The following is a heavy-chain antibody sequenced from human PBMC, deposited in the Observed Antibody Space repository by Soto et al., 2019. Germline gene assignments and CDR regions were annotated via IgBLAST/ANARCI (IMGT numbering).Heavy chain of an antibody. V-gene: IGHV3-30*03. D-gene: IGHD3-3*01. J-gene: IGHJ4*02. CDR3: ARDFEWNFDY. Sequence: QVQLVESGGGVVQPGRSLRLSCSASGFAFSSYNMHWVRQAPGKGPEWLAILSTDGRTSYYADSLRGRFTISRDNSRNTLFLQMNILRAVDPAVYYGARDFEWNFDYWGQGTLVTVSP. CDR2: LSTDGRTS. CDR1: GFAFSSYN.